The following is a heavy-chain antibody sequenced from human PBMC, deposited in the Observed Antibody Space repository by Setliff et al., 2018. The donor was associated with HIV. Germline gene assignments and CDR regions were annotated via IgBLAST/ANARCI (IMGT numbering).Heavy chain of an antibody. CDR3: ARGVYYGSGSFGLY. CDR1: GYTFTTYG. Sequence: GASVKVSCKASGYTFTTYGINWVRQAPGQGLEWMGWINPNSGGTNYAQKFQGRVTMTRDTSISTAYMELSRLRSDDTAVYYCARGVYYGSGSFGLYWGQGTLVTVSS. V-gene: IGHV1-2*02. J-gene: IGHJ4*02. D-gene: IGHD3-10*01. CDR2: INPNSGGT.